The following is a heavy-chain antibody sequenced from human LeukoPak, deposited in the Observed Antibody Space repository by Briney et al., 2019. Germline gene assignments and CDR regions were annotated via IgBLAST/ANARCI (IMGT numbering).Heavy chain of an antibody. CDR1: GYTFISYY. Sequence: ASVKVSCKASGYTFISYYMHWVRQAPGQGLEWMGIINLSGHTTRYAQKFQGRVTMTRDTSTSTAYMELRSLRSDDTAVYYCASLLIAVAASERATDAFDIWGQGTMVTVSS. V-gene: IGHV1-46*01. J-gene: IGHJ3*02. CDR3: ASLLIAVAASERATDAFDI. CDR2: INLSGHTT. D-gene: IGHD6-19*01.